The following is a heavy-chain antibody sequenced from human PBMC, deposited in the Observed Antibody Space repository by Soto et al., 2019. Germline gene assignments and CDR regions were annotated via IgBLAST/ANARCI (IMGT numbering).Heavy chain of an antibody. CDR2: IYHSGST. D-gene: IGHD6-13*01. CDR1: GYSISSGYY. J-gene: IGHJ4*02. Sequence: SETLSLTCAVSGYSISSGYYWGWIRQPPGKGLEWIGSIYHSGSTYYNPSLKSRVTISVDTSKNQFSLKLSSVTAADTAVYYCARDDSSSWYMETEVFDYWGQGTLVTVYS. V-gene: IGHV4-38-2*02. CDR3: ARDDSSSWYMETEVFDY.